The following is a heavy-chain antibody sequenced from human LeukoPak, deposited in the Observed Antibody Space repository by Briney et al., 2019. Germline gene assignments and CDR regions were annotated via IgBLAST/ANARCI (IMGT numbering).Heavy chain of an antibody. CDR1: GFTFSSYA. J-gene: IGHJ5*02. V-gene: IGHV3-23*01. CDR3: ARGIAAAGTHSLVDWFDP. CDR2: ISGSGGST. D-gene: IGHD6-13*01. Sequence: GGSLRLSCAASGFTFSSYAMSWVRQAPGKGLEWVSAISGSGGSTYYADSVKGRFTISRDNSKNTLYLQMNSLRAEDTAVYYCARGIAAAGTHSLVDWFDPWGQGTLVTVSS.